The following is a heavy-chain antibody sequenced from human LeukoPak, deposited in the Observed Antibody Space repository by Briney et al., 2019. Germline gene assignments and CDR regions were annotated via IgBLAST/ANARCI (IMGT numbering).Heavy chain of an antibody. J-gene: IGHJ6*03. Sequence: PWETLSLTCTVSGGSISSYYWSWIRQPPGKGLEWIGYIYYSGSTNYNPSLKSRVTISVDTSKNQFSLKLSSVTAADTAVYYCARVGNSYGYYMDVWGKGTTVTVSS. CDR3: ARVGNSYGYYMDV. V-gene: IGHV4-59*01. CDR2: IYYSGST. CDR1: GGSISSYY. D-gene: IGHD5-18*01.